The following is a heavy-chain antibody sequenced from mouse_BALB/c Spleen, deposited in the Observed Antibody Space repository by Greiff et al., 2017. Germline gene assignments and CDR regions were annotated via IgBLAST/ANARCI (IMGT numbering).Heavy chain of an antibody. CDR2: ISSGSSTI. Sequence: EVHLVESGGGLVQPGGSRKLSCAASGFTFSSFGMHWVRQAPEKGLEWVAYISSGSSTIYYADTVKGRFTISRDNPKNTLFLQMTSLRSEDTAMYYCVRDDGYSLFAYWGQGTLVTVSA. V-gene: IGHV5-17*02. J-gene: IGHJ3*01. CDR3: VRDDGYSLFAY. CDR1: GFTFSSFG. D-gene: IGHD2-3*01.